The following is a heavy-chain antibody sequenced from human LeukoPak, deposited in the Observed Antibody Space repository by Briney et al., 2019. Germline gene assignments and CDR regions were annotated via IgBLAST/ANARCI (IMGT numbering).Heavy chain of an antibody. CDR1: GYTFTCYY. Sequence: ASVKVSCKASGYTFTCYYMHWVRQAPGQGLEWMGWINPNSGGTNYAQKFQGRVTVTRDTSISTAYMELSRLRSDDTAVYYCARAGSCSGSCYDYWGQGTLVTVSS. V-gene: IGHV1-2*02. D-gene: IGHD3-10*02. CDR3: ARAGSCSGSCYDY. J-gene: IGHJ4*02. CDR2: INPNSGGT.